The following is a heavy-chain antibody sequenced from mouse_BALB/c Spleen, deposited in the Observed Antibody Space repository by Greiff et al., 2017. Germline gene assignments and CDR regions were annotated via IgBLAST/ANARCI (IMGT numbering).Heavy chain of an antibody. D-gene: IGHD1-1*01. CDR3: ASGGYGSSYAMDY. J-gene: IGHJ4*01. CDR2: ISYSGST. Sequence: EVKLVESGPGLVKPSQSLSLTCTVTGYSITSDYAWNWIRQFPGNKLEWMGYISYSGSTSYNPSLKSRISITRDTSKNQFFLQLNSVTTEDTATYYCASGGYGSSYAMDYWGQGTSVTVSS. CDR1: GYSITSDYA. V-gene: IGHV3-2*02.